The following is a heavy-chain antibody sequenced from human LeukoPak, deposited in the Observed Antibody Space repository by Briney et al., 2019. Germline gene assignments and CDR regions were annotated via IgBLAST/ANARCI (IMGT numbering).Heavy chain of an antibody. CDR2: ISNSSSTI. J-gene: IGHJ4*02. D-gene: IGHD3-9*01. CDR3: ARTAYYDISTGYPDYFDY. Sequence: SGGSLRLSCAASGFTFSRYIMNWVRQAPGKGLEWVSYISNSSSTIDYADSVKGRLTTSRDNAKNSLYLQMNSLRDEDTAVYYCARTAYYDISTGYPDYFDYWGQGTLVTVSS. V-gene: IGHV3-48*02. CDR1: GFTFSRYI.